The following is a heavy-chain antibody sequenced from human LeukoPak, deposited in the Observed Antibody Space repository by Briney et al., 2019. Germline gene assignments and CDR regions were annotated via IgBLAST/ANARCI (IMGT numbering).Heavy chain of an antibody. CDR3: ARRGANSYRY. V-gene: IGHV4-39*01. Sequence: SETLSLTCTVSGGSISSSSYYWGWIRQPPWKGLEWIGSIYYSGSTYYNPSLKSRVTISVDTSKNQFSLKLSSVTAADTAVYYCARRGANSYRYWGQGTLVTVSS. D-gene: IGHD5-18*01. J-gene: IGHJ4*02. CDR1: GGSISSSSYY. CDR2: IYYSGST.